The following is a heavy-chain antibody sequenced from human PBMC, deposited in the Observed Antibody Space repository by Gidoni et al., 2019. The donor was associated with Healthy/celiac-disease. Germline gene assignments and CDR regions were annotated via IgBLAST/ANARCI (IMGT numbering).Heavy chain of an antibody. CDR1: GFTFDDYA. Sequence: EVQLVESGGGLVQPGRSLRLSCAASGFTFDDYAMHWVRQAPGKGLGWVSGISWNSGSIGYADSVKGRFTISRDNAKNSLYLQMNSLRAEDMALYYCAKQSVAGRGGFDYWGQGTLVTVSS. CDR3: AKQSVAGRGGFDY. J-gene: IGHJ4*02. CDR2: ISWNSGSI. V-gene: IGHV3-9*03. D-gene: IGHD6-19*01.